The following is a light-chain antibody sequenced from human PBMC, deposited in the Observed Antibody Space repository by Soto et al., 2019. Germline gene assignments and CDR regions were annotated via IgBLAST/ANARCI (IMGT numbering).Light chain of an antibody. J-gene: IGKJ4*01. V-gene: IGKV1-39*01. CDR2: GAS. Sequence: DIQMTQSPSSLSASVGDRVTITCRASQSISSYLNGYQQKPGKAPKRLIYGASSLQSGVPSRFSGSGAGTDFTLTISSLQPEDFATYYYQQSYSNPLTFGGGTNVEIK. CDR3: QQSYSNPLT. CDR1: QSISSY.